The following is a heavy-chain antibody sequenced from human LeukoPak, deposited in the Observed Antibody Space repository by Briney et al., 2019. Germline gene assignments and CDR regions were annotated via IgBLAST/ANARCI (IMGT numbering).Heavy chain of an antibody. CDR3: ARDLGYCSSTSCYKRYNWTPVDY. V-gene: IGHV1-2*02. CDR1: GYTFTGYY. Sequence: VASVKVSCKASGYTFTGYYMHWVRQAPGQGLEWMGWINPNSGGTNYAQKFQGRVTMTRDTSISTAYMELSRLRSDDTAVYYCARDLGYCSSTSCYKRYNWTPVDYWGQGTLVTVSS. CDR2: INPNSGGT. D-gene: IGHD2-2*02. J-gene: IGHJ4*02.